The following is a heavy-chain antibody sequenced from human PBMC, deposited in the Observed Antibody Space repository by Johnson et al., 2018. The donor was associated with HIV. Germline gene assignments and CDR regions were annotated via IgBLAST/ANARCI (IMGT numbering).Heavy chain of an antibody. D-gene: IGHD4-17*01. CDR2: ISFDGYNK. CDR3: ARGEDGVDAFDI. Sequence: QMLLVESGGGLVQPGGSLRLSCAASGFSFNSYWMSWVRQAPGKGLDWVAVISFDGYNKYYADSVKGRFTISRDSSEKTLYLQMNSLRAEDTAVYYCARGEDGVDAFDIWGQGTMVTVSS. J-gene: IGHJ3*02. V-gene: IGHV3-30-3*01. CDR1: GFSFNSYW.